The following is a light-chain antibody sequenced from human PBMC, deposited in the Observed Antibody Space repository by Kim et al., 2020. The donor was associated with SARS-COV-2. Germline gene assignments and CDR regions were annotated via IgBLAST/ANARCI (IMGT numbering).Light chain of an antibody. CDR1: QGISNY. CDR2: AAS. J-gene: IGKJ1*01. Sequence: SSVGDRVTITCRARQGISNYLAWYQQKPGKVPKLLIYAASALRSGVPSPFSVSGSGTDFTLTITSLQPEDVAVYYCQQCKGAPWTFGHGTKVDI. V-gene: IGKV1-27*01. CDR3: QQCKGAPWT.